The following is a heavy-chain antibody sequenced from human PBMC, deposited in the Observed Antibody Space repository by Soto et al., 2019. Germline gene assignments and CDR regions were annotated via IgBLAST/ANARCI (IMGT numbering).Heavy chain of an antibody. CDR2: ISWNSGSV. D-gene: IGHD3-10*01. CDR3: AKGVVRFGEYPYYYYTMDV. V-gene: IGHV3-9*01. J-gene: IGHJ6*02. CDR1: GFTFDNYA. Sequence: SLRLSCAASGFTFDNYAMHWVRQAPGKGLEWVSGISWNSGSVGYADSVKGRFTISRDNAKNSPYLQMNSLRAEDTALYYCAKGVVRFGEYPYYYYTMDVWGQGTTVTVSS.